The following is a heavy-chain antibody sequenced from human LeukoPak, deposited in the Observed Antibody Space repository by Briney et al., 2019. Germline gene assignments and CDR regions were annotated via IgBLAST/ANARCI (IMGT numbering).Heavy chain of an antibody. V-gene: IGHV3-7*01. J-gene: IGHJ4*02. CDR3: ARRMGSGWLYYFDY. Sequence: GGSLRLSCEASGFTFSSYTMTWVRQAPGKGLEWVANIKQDGSEKYYVDSVKGRFTISRDNAKNSLYLQMNSLRAEDTAVYYCARRMGSGWLYYFDYWGQGTLVTVSS. CDR2: IKQDGSEK. CDR1: GFTFSSYT. D-gene: IGHD6-19*01.